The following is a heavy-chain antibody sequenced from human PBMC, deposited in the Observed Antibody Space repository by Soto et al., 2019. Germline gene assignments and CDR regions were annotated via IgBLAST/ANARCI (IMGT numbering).Heavy chain of an antibody. CDR2: IYSSGST. CDR3: ARGQRFSDWFDP. V-gene: IGHV4-4*07. Sequence: SETLSPPCTVTGGNISGFYWTWVRQSAGGGLEWIGRIYSSGSTNYNPSLKSRVTISLDTSMNHFSLRLSSVTAADTAVYYCARGQRFSDWFDPWGQGTLVTVSS. CDR1: GGNISGFY. J-gene: IGHJ5*02. D-gene: IGHD3-3*01.